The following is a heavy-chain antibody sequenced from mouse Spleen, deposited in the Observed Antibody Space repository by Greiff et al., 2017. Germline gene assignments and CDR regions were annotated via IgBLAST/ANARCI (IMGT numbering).Heavy chain of an antibody. Sequence: QVQLQQSGAELVRPGASVKLSCKASGYTFTDYYIHWVKQRPGQGLEWIARIYPGSGNTYYNEKFKGKATLTAEKSSSTAYMQLSSLTSEDSAGYFCAREGTPYDHFDYWGQGTTLTVSS. V-gene: IGHV1-76*01. CDR3: AREGTPYDHFDY. CDR1: GYTFTDYY. D-gene: IGHD2-3*01. CDR2: IYPGSGNT. J-gene: IGHJ2*01.